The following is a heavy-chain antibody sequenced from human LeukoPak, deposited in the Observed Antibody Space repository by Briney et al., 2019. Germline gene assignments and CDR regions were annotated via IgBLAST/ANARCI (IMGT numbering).Heavy chain of an antibody. D-gene: IGHD3-10*01. Sequence: DSVKVSCKASGYTFSGTGWCLYWLRQGPGQGLEGMGWIHPNNGDTAYAQKFEGRVAMTRDTSISTAYMELRRLRPDDTAVYFCARDGPAQMVDLDYWGQGTLVTVSS. CDR3: ARDGPAQMVDLDY. J-gene: IGHJ4*02. CDR2: IHPNNGDT. CDR1: GYTFSGTGWC. V-gene: IGHV1-2*02.